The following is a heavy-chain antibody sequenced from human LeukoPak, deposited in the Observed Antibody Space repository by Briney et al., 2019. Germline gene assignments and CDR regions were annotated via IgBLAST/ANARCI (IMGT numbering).Heavy chain of an antibody. CDR2: INTDGSST. D-gene: IGHD3-10*01. Sequence: GGSLRLSCAASGFTFSNYWMHWVRQAPGKGLVWVSHINTDGSSTSYADSVKRRFTISKDNAKNTLYLQMNSLRAEDTAVYYCARGFINMVRGVISWGQGTQVTVSS. J-gene: IGHJ4*02. CDR1: GFTFSNYW. V-gene: IGHV3-74*01. CDR3: ARGFINMVRGVIS.